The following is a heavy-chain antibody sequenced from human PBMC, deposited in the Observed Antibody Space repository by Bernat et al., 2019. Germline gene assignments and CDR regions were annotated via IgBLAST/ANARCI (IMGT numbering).Heavy chain of an antibody. D-gene: IGHD3-9*01. CDR1: GFTFRRSA. CDR3: ARVLTWVVSVFDF. V-gene: IGHV3-30-3*01. CDR2: ISHDGSDK. J-gene: IGHJ4*02. Sequence: QVQLVESGGGVVQPGRSLRLSCEASGFTFRRSAMHWVRQAPGKGLEWVAVISHDGSDKQYADSVKGRFTISRDNSKNTLYLQMNSLRPEDTAVYYWARVLTWVVSVFDFWGQGTLVTVSS.